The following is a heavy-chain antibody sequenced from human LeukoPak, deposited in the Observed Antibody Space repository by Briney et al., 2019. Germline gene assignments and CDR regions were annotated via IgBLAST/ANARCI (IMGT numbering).Heavy chain of an antibody. CDR3: ASRGHGYPNWFDP. CDR1: GGTFSSYA. V-gene: IGHV1-69*01. J-gene: IGHJ5*02. D-gene: IGHD3-10*01. Sequence: GSSVKVSCKASGGTFSSYAISWVRQAPGQGLEWMGGIIPIFGTANYAQKFQGRVTITADESTSTAYMELSSLRSEDTAVYYCASRGHGYPNWFDPWGQEPWSPSPQ. CDR2: IIPIFGTA.